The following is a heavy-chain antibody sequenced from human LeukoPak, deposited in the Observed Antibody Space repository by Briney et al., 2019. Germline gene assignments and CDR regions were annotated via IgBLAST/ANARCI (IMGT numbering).Heavy chain of an antibody. CDR2: ISYDGSNK. CDR3: ARAPNPYSSGWYVNY. Sequence: GGSLRLSCAASGFTFSSYVMHWVRQAPGKGLEWVAVISYDGSNKYYADSVKDRFTISRDNSKNTLYLQMNSLRAEDTAVYYCARAPNPYSSGWYVNYWGQGTLVTVSS. J-gene: IGHJ4*02. D-gene: IGHD6-19*01. CDR1: GFTFSSYV. V-gene: IGHV3-30-3*01.